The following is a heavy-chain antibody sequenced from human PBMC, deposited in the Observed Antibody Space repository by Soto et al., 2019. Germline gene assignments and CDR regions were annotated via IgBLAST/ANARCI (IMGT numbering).Heavy chain of an antibody. CDR2: FDPEDGEI. V-gene: IGHV1-24*01. CDR3: AKLSYSSVGGRFDY. D-gene: IGHD6-19*01. Sequence: GASVKVSCKVSGYTLTELSIHWVRQAPGKGLEWMGGFDPEDGEIFYTQKFQGRVTMTEDTSIDTAYVELSSLRSDDTAVYYCAKLSYSSVGGRFDYWGQGPLVTVPS. J-gene: IGHJ4*02. CDR1: GYTLTELS.